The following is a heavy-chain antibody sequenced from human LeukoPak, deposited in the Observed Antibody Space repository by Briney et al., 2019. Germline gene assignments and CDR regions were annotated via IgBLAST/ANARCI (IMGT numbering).Heavy chain of an antibody. J-gene: IGHJ4*02. V-gene: IGHV3-74*01. D-gene: IGHD5-18*01. CDR1: GLTLSGYW. CDR2: INGDASST. CDR3: ARARGNTYGYFEY. Sequence: GGSLRLSCAASGLTLSGYWMHWVRQAPGKGLVWVSRINGDASSTSYADSVKGRFTISRDNAKSTLYLQMNSLRVEDTAVYYCARARGNTYGYFEYWGQGTLVTISS.